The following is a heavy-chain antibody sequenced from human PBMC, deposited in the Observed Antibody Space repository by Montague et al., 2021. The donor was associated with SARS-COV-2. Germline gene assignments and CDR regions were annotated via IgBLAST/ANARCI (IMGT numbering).Heavy chain of an antibody. CDR3: ARGQVTIFAVLIMLPAAGAFDV. CDR1: GGSISTSNW. Sequence: SETLSLTCAVSGGSISTSNWCNWVRQPPGKGLEWIGQIYHSGSSNYNPSLKNRVSISVDKSKNQISLKLTSVTAADTATYYCARGQVTIFAVLIMLPAAGAFDVWGQGTTVTVSS. D-gene: IGHD3-3*01. J-gene: IGHJ3*01. V-gene: IGHV4-4*02. CDR2: IYHSGSS.